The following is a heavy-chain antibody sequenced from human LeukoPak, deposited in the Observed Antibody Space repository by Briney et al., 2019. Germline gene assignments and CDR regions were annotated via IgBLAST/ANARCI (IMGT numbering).Heavy chain of an antibody. D-gene: IGHD3-3*01. J-gene: IGHJ6*02. CDR3: ARGTSDDFWSGYTRYYYYYGMDV. CDR2: INHSGRT. CDR1: GGSFSGYY. V-gene: IGHV4-34*01. Sequence: SVTLSLACAVYGGSFSGYYWSWIRQPPGKGLEWIGEINHSGRTNYNPSLKSRVTISVDTSKNQFSLKLSSVTAADTAVYYCARGTSDDFWSGYTRYYYYYGMDVWGQGTTVTVSS.